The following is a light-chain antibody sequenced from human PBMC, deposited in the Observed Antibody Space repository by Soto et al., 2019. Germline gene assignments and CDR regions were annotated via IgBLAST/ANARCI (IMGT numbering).Light chain of an antibody. V-gene: IGKV2-30*01. CDR2: KVS. J-gene: IGKJ1*01. CDR3: MQGTHWPWT. CDR1: QIPLYIDGNTY. Sequence: DVVGTRSPLSLPVTLGQPASISCISSQIPLYIDGNTYLSWFQQRPGQSPRRLIYKVSNRDSGVPDRFSGSGSGPDFTLKISRVEAEDVGVYYFMQGTHWPWTFGQGTKVDIK.